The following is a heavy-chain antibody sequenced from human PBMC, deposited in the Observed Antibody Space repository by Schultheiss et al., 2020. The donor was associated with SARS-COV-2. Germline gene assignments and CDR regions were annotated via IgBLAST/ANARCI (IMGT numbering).Heavy chain of an antibody. Sequence: SETLSLTCTVSGGSISSYYWSWIRQPPGKGLEWIGYIDNSGSTYYNPSLKSRVIISVDTSKKQFSLRLSSVTAADTAVYYCAADYGDYDTFDYWGQGTLVTVSS. J-gene: IGHJ4*02. D-gene: IGHD4-17*01. CDR1: GGSISSYY. V-gene: IGHV4-59*06. CDR3: AADYGDYDTFDY. CDR2: IDNSGST.